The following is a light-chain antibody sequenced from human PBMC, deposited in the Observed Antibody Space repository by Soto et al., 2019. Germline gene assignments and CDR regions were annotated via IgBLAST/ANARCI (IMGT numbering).Light chain of an antibody. J-gene: IGKJ4*01. CDR3: HQYAFAPLT. CDR2: HAS. Sequence: EIVLTQSPGTLSLSPGERVTLSCRASRSVGRNYLAWYQQKPGQPPRLLVYHASTTAAGIPHRFSGSGSGADFTLTITTLQPEDFAVYYCHQYAFAPLTFGGGTRVEI. V-gene: IGKV3-20*01. CDR1: RSVGRNY.